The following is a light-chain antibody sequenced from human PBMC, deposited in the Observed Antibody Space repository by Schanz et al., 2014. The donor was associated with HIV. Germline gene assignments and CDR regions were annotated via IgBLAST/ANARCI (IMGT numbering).Light chain of an antibody. CDR1: SSNIGAGYD. CDR3: QSFDKSVSAVV. J-gene: IGLJ2*01. V-gene: IGLV1-40*01. Sequence: QSLLTQPPSVSGAPGQRVTISCTGSSSNIGAGYDVHWYKQLPETAPKLLIFGDKNRPSGVPDRYSGSKSDTSASLAITGLQAEDEANYYCQSFDKSVSAVVFGGGTKLTVL. CDR2: GDK.